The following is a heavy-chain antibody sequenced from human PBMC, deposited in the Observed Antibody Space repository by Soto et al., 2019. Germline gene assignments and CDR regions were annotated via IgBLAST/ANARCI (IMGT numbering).Heavy chain of an antibody. D-gene: IGHD3-9*01. J-gene: IGHJ4*02. CDR2: MNPNSGNT. CDR1: GYTFTSYD. Sequence: ASVKVSCKASGYTFTSYDINWVRQATGQGLEWMGWMNPNSGNTGYAQKFQGRVTMTRNTSISTAYMALSSLRSEDTAVYYCARGHILRYFDWSTGDYWGQGTLVTVSS. CDR3: ARGHILRYFDWSTGDY. V-gene: IGHV1-8*01.